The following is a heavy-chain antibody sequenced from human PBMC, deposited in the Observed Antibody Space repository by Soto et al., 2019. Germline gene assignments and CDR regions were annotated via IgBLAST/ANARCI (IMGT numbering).Heavy chain of an antibody. D-gene: IGHD3-3*01. CDR2: ISYDGSNK. CDR3: ARGGDFWSGSPPYYYYGMDV. CDR1: GFTFSSNA. Sequence: QVQLVESGGGVVQPGRSLRLSCAASGFTFSSNAMHWVRQALGKGLEWVAVISYDGSNKYYADSVKGRFTISRDNSKNTLYLQMNSLRAEDTAVYYCARGGDFWSGSPPYYYYGMDVWGQGTTVTVSS. J-gene: IGHJ6*02. V-gene: IGHV3-30-3*01.